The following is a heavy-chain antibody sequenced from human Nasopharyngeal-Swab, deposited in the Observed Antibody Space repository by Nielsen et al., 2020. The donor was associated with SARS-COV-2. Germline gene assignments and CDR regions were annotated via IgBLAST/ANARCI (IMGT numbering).Heavy chain of an antibody. CDR2: ISYDGSNK. J-gene: IGHJ4*02. CDR1: GFTFSSYA. D-gene: IGHD2-21*02. V-gene: IGHV3-30-3*01. CDR3: AREKSIDEVRVTAMPYYFDY. Sequence: GGSLRPSCAASGFTFSSYAMHWVRQAPGKGLEWVAVISYDGSNKYYADSVKGRFTISRDNSKNTLYLQMNSLRAEDTAVYYCAREKSIDEVRVTAMPYYFDYWGQGTPVTVSS.